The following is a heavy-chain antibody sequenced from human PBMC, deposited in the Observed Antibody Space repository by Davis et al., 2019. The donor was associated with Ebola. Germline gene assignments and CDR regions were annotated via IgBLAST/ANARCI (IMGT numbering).Heavy chain of an antibody. CDR3: ARSVHSGGIRTGYWDY. CDR2: ISYDGNYI. J-gene: IGHJ4*02. Sequence: SLKISCAVSGSIFSNYALHWVRHAPGKGLEWVAAISYDGNYIYYADSVRGRFTISREDSDNTLYLQMNSLGAEDTALYYCARSVHSGGIRTGYWDYWGQGTLVTVSS. V-gene: IGHV3-30-3*01. D-gene: IGHD2-15*01. CDR1: GSIFSNYA.